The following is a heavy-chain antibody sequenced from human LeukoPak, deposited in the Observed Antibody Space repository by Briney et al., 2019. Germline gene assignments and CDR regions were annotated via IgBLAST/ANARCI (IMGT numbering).Heavy chain of an antibody. Sequence: GGSLRLSCVVSGFTFNSYAMNWVRQAPGKGLEWVSYISSSGSTIYYADSVKGRFTISRDNAKNSLYLQMNSLRAEDTAVYYCARVDTAIFYWGQGTLVTVSS. CDR1: GFTFNSYA. V-gene: IGHV3-48*04. CDR2: ISSSGSTI. J-gene: IGHJ4*02. D-gene: IGHD5-18*01. CDR3: ARVDTAIFY.